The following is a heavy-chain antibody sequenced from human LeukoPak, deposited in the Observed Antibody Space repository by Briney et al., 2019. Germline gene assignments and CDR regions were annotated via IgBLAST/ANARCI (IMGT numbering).Heavy chain of an antibody. D-gene: IGHD6-19*01. Sequence: ASVKVSCKASGGTFSSYAISWVRQAPGQGLEWMGRIIPILGIANYAQKFQGRVTITADKSTSTAYMELSSLRSEDTAVYYCAKGGGSAWYYFDYWGQGTLVTVSS. V-gene: IGHV1-69*04. CDR2: IIPILGIA. J-gene: IGHJ4*02. CDR1: GGTFSSYA. CDR3: AKGGGSAWYYFDY.